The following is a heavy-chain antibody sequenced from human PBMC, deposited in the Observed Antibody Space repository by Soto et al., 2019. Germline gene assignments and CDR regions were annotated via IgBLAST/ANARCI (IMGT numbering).Heavy chain of an antibody. CDR1: GGSISSYY. CDR3: ARGGYSYGYLVDYYYYGMDV. Sequence: QVQLQESGPGLVKPSETLSLTCTVSGGSISSYYWSWIRQPPGKGLEWIGYIYYSGSTNYNPSLKSRVTISVDTSKNQFSLKLSSVTAADTAVYYCARGGYSYGYLVDYYYYGMDVW. V-gene: IGHV4-59*01. CDR2: IYYSGST. J-gene: IGHJ6*01. D-gene: IGHD5-18*01.